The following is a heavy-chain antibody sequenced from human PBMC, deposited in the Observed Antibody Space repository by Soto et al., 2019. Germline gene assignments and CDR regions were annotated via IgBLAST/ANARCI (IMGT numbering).Heavy chain of an antibody. CDR1: GESVSSNSAA. Sequence: QTLSITGALSGESVSSNSAAWNLIRQSPSRGLEWLGRTYYRSKWYNDYAVSVKSRITINPDTSKNQFSLQLNSVTPEDTAVYYCVRTPASGTLDPWGQGTLDTFST. J-gene: IGHJ5*02. D-gene: IGHD6-13*01. CDR2: TYYRSKWYN. V-gene: IGHV6-1*01. CDR3: VRTPASGTLDP.